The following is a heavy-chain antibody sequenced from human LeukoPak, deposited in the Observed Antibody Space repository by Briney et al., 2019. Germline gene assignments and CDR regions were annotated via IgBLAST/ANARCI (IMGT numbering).Heavy chain of an antibody. D-gene: IGHD3-3*01. Sequence: PGGSLRLSCAAPGFTFSSYWMHWVRQAPGKGLVWVSGISWNSGSIGYADSVKGRFTISRDNAKNSLYLQMNSLRAEDTALYYCAKDVRFLEWLPGTFDYWGQGTPVTLSS. CDR1: GFTFSSYW. J-gene: IGHJ4*02. CDR3: AKDVRFLEWLPGTFDY. V-gene: IGHV3-9*01. CDR2: ISWNSGSI.